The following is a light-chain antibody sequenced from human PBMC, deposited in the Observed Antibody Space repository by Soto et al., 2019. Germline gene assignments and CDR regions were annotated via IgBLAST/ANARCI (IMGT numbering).Light chain of an antibody. CDR2: GAS. CDR3: QQYESYPIT. CDR1: QGINNA. J-gene: IGKJ5*01. V-gene: IGKV1-16*01. Sequence: IQMTQSPSSLSPSVGDRVTITCRASQGINNALAWFQQKPGKAPQSLIYGASSLQSGVPSRFSGSGYGTDFTLTISSLQPEDFATYYCQQYESYPITFGQGTRLEVK.